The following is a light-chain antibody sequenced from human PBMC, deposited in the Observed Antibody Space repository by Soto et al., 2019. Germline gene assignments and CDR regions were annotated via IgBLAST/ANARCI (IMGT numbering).Light chain of an antibody. CDR2: DVN. CDR3: CSYAGTDTYVV. V-gene: IGLV2-11*01. CDR1: SSDVGTYKF. J-gene: IGLJ2*01. Sequence: QSVLTQPRSVSGSPGQSVTISCTGTSSDVGTYKFVSWYQQYPGTAPKIIIYDVNLRPSGVPDRVSGSRSGNTASLTISGLQAEDEADYYCCSYAGTDTYVVLGGGTKLTVL.